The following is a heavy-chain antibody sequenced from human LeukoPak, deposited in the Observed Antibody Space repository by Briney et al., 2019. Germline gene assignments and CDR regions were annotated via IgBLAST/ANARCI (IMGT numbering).Heavy chain of an antibody. V-gene: IGHV4-59*01. CDR2: IYYSVST. CDR3: ARAGGPLTRLIDCYFDL. J-gene: IGHJ2*01. D-gene: IGHD1/OR15-1a*01. CDR1: GGSSSSYY. Sequence: SETLSLTCTVSGGSSSSYYWSWIRQPPGKGLEWIGYIYYSVSTNYNPSLKSRVTMSVDTSKNQFSLKLSSVTAADTAVYYCARAGGPLTRLIDCYFDLWGRGTLVTVSS.